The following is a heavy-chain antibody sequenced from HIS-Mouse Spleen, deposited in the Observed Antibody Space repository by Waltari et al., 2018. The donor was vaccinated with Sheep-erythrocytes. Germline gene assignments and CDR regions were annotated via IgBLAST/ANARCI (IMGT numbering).Heavy chain of an antibody. J-gene: IGHJ3*02. CDR1: GFTFDDYA. V-gene: IGHV3-9*01. CDR2: ISWNSGSI. Sequence: EVQLVESGGGLVQPGRSLRLSCAASGFTFDDYAMHWVRQAPGKGLDWVSGISWNSGSIGYADSVKGRFTISRDNAKNSLYLQMNSLRAEDTALYYCAKGAFDIWGQGTMVTVSS. CDR3: AKGAFDI.